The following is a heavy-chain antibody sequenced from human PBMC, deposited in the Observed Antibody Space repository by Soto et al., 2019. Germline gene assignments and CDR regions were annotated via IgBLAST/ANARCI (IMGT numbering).Heavy chain of an antibody. CDR1: GFTFSGYW. Sequence: GGSLRLSCAASGFTFSGYWMTWVRQAPGKGLEWVANINQDGGETYYGDSVKGRFTISRDNAKDSLYLQMNSLRAEDTAVYHCARGYCSGGRCDRGYWGQGTLVTVSS. V-gene: IGHV3-7*03. CDR3: ARGYCSGGRCDRGY. CDR2: INQDGGET. D-gene: IGHD2-15*01. J-gene: IGHJ4*02.